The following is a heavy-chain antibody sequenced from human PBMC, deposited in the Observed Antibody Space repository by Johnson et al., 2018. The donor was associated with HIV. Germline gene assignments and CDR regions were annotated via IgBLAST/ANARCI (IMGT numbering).Heavy chain of an antibody. V-gene: IGHV3-30*04. CDR1: GFTFSSYA. CDR3: ARAAYSGSHHDAFDI. Sequence: QMQLVESGGGVVQPGRSLRLSCAASGFTFSSYAMHWVRQAPGKGLEWVAVISYDGSNKYYADSVKGRFTISRDNSKNTLYLQMNSLRAEDTAVYYCARAAYSGSHHDAFDIWGQGTMVTVSS. J-gene: IGHJ3*02. D-gene: IGHD1-26*01. CDR2: ISYDGSNK.